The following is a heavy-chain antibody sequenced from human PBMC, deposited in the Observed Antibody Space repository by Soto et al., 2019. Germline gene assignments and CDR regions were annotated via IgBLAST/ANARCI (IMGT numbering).Heavy chain of an antibody. Sequence: GGSLRLSCAASGFTFSSYAMSWVRQAPGKGLEWVSAISGSGGSKYYAASLKGRFTISRDNSKNTLYLQMNSLRAEDTAVYYCAKADLKLVRGVMRSYYYYGMDVWGQGTTVTVSS. CDR3: AKADLKLVRGVMRSYYYYGMDV. V-gene: IGHV3-23*01. CDR1: GFTFSSYA. CDR2: ISGSGGSK. D-gene: IGHD3-16*01. J-gene: IGHJ6*02.